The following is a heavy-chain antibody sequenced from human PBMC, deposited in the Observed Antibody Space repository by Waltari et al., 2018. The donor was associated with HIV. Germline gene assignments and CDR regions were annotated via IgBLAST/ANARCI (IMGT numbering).Heavy chain of an antibody. J-gene: IGHJ6*02. Sequence: QVQLQESGPGLVKPSGTLSLTCAVSGGSISSSNWWSWVRQPPGKGLEWIGEIYHSGITNYNPALNSRVTISVDKSKNQFSLKRSSVTAADTAVYYCARDHYNYYYYYGRDVWGQGTTVTVSS. CDR1: GGSISSSNW. D-gene: IGHD1-1*01. CDR3: ARDHYNYYYYYGRDV. V-gene: IGHV4-4*02. CDR2: IYHSGIT.